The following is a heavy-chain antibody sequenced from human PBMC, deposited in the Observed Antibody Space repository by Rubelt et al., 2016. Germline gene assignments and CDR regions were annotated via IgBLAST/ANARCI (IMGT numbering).Heavy chain of an antibody. CDR2: IYHSGST. D-gene: IGHD6-19*01. CDR3: ARDHSSGWYLEGFFDY. J-gene: IGHJ4*02. CDR1: GYSISSGYY. V-gene: IGHV4-38-2*02. Sequence: QVQLQESGPGLVKPSETLSLTCTVSGYSISSGYYWGWIRQPPGKGLEGIGSIYHSGSTYYNPSLKSRVTISVDTSKNQFSLKLSSVTAADTAVYYCARDHSSGWYLEGFFDYWGQGTLVTVSS.